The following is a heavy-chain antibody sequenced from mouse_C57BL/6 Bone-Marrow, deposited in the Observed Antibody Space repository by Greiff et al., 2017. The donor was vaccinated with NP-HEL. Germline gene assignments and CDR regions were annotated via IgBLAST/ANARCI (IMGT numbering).Heavy chain of an antibody. J-gene: IGHJ3*01. CDR2: ISDGGSYT. Sequence: EVHLVESGGGLVKPGGSLKLSCAASGFTFSSYAMSWVRQTPEKRLEWVATISDGGSYTYSPDNVKGRFTISRDNAKNNLYLQMSHLKSEDTAMYYCARDSNWPYWGQGTLVTVSA. CDR1: GFTFSSYA. V-gene: IGHV5-4*01. D-gene: IGHD2-5*01. CDR3: ARDSNWPY.